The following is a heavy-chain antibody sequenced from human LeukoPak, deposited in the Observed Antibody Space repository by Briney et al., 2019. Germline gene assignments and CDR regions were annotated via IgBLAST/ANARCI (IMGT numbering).Heavy chain of an antibody. V-gene: IGHV4-31*03. Sequence: TSQTLSLTCTVSGGSISSGGYYWNWIRQHPGKGLEWIGYIYYSGSTYYNPSLKSRVTISVDTSKNQFSLKLSSVTAADTAVYYCARADYDILTGQTYNWFDPWGQGTLVTVSS. J-gene: IGHJ5*02. D-gene: IGHD3-9*01. CDR1: GGSISSGGYY. CDR2: IYYSGST. CDR3: ARADYDILTGQTYNWFDP.